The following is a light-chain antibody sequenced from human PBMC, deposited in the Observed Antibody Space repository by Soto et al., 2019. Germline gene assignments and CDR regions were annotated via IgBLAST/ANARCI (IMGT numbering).Light chain of an antibody. V-gene: IGLV2-23*01. Sequence: QSALTQPASVSGSPGQSITISCTGTSSDVGSYNLVSWYQQHPGKAPKLMIYEGSKRPSGVSNRFSGSKSGNTASLTISWLQAEDESDYYCCSYAGSSTVVFGGWTKLTVL. CDR1: SSDVGSYNL. CDR3: CSYAGSSTVV. J-gene: IGLJ2*01. CDR2: EGS.